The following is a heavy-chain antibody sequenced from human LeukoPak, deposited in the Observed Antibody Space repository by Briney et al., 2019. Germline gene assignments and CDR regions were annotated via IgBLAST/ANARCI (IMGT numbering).Heavy chain of an antibody. CDR2: IYYSGST. V-gene: IGHV4-59*08. D-gene: IGHD3-9*01. CDR1: GGSISIYY. J-gene: IGHJ4*02. Sequence: SETLSLTCTVSGGSISIYYWSWIRQPPGKGLEWIGYIYYSGSTNYNPSLKSRVTISVDTSKNQFSLKLSSVTAADTAVYYCARSYYDILTGYYGVFDYWGQGTLVTVSS. CDR3: ARSYYDILTGYYGVFDY.